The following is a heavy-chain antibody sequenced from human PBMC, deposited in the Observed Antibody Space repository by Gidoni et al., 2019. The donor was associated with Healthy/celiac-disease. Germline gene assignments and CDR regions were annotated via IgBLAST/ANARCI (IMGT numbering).Heavy chain of an antibody. CDR3: AREVAAAGLWFDP. CDR1: GFTFSSYG. V-gene: IGHV3-33*01. J-gene: IGHJ5*02. D-gene: IGHD6-13*01. Sequence: QVQLVESGGGVVQPGRSLRLSCAASGFTFSSYGMHWVRQAPGKGLEWVAVIWYDGSNKYYADSVKGRFTISRDNSKNTLYLQMNSLGAEDTAVYYCAREVAAAGLWFDPWGQGTLVTVSS. CDR2: IWYDGSNK.